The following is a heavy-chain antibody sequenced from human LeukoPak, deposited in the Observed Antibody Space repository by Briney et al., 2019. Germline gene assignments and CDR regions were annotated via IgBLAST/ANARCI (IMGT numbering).Heavy chain of an antibody. J-gene: IGHJ4*02. CDR1: GFTFSSYG. CDR2: IWYDGSNK. D-gene: IGHD1-26*01. CDR3: ARDRGMGATPHPTDFDY. Sequence: PGRSLRLSCAASGFTFSSYGMHWVRQAPGKGLEWVAVIWYDGSNKYYADSVKGRFTISRDNSKNTLYLQMNSLRAEDTAVYYCARDRGMGATPHPTDFDYWGQGTPVTVSS. V-gene: IGHV3-33*01.